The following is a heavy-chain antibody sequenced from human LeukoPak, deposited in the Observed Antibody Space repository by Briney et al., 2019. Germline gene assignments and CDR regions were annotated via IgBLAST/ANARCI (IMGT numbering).Heavy chain of an antibody. D-gene: IGHD3-3*01. Sequence: SETLSLTCTVSGVSISSYYWSWIRQPPGKGLEWIGYIYYSGSTNYNPSLKSRVTISVDTSKNQFSLKLSSVTAADTAVYYCARVLGGYNFWSGYYREYYFDYWGQGTLVTVSS. CDR3: ARVLGGYNFWSGYYREYYFDY. CDR1: GVSISSYY. CDR2: IYYSGST. J-gene: IGHJ4*02. V-gene: IGHV4-59*01.